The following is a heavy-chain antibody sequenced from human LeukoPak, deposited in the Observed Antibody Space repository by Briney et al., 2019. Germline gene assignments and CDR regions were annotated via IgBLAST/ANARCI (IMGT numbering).Heavy chain of an antibody. Sequence: ASVKVSCKASGYTFTSYDINWVRQATGQGLEWMGWMNPNSGNTGYAQKFQGRVTMTRNTSISTAYMELSSLRSEDTAVYYWARGGYCSSTSCIDYCGQGTLVTVSS. V-gene: IGHV1-8*01. J-gene: IGHJ4*02. CDR3: ARGGYCSSTSCIDY. CDR2: MNPNSGNT. CDR1: GYTFTSYD. D-gene: IGHD2-2*01.